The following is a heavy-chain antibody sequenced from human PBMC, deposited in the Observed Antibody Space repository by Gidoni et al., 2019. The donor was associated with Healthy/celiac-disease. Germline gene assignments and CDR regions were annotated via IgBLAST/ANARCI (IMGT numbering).Heavy chain of an antibody. V-gene: IGHV3-33*01. CDR1: GFSFRAYG. D-gene: IGHD3-16*01. CDR2: IWYDGSNK. CDR3: ARGGGTYHFDY. J-gene: IGHJ4*02. Sequence: QVQLVESGGGVVQPGRSLRLSCTASGFSFRAYGMHWVRQAPGKGLEWVAVIWYDGSNKDYADSVKGRFTISRDNSKNTLFLEMNSLRAADTAVYYCARGGGTYHFDYWGQGTLVTVSS.